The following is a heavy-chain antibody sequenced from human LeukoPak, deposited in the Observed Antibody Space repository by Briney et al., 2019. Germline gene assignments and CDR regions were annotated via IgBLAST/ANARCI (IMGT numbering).Heavy chain of an antibody. CDR1: GFTFSSYW. V-gene: IGHV3-7*03. Sequence: GGSLRLSCAASGFTFSSYWMSWVRQAPGKGLEWVANIKQDGSEKYYVDSVKGRFTVSRDNAKNSLYLQMNSLRAEDTAVYYCARQVHEAAAGQYYFDYWGQGTLVTVSS. CDR2: IKQDGSEK. CDR3: ARQVHEAAAGQYYFDY. D-gene: IGHD6-13*01. J-gene: IGHJ4*02.